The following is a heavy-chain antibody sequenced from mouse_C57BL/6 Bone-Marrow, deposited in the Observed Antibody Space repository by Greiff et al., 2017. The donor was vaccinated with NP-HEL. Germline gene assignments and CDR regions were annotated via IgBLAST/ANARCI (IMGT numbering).Heavy chain of an antibody. CDR1: GFTFSSYA. CDR2: ISDGGSYT. Sequence: EVQLVESGGGLVKPGGSLKLSCAASGFTFSSYAMSWVRQTPEKRLEWVATISDGGSYTYYPDNVKGRFTISRDNAKNNLYLQMSHLKSEDTAMYYCARGFYYYGSSPYAMDYWGQGTSVTVSS. D-gene: IGHD1-1*01. CDR3: ARGFYYYGSSPYAMDY. V-gene: IGHV5-4*01. J-gene: IGHJ4*01.